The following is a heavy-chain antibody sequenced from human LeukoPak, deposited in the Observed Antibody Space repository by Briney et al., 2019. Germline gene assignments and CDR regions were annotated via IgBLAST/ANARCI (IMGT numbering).Heavy chain of an antibody. Sequence: PSETLSLTCAVYGGSFSGYYWSWIRQPPGKGLEWIGEINHSGSTNYNPSLKSRVTISVDPSKNQFSLKLSSVTAAGTAVYYCARGGFFDSSVDYWGQGTLVTVSS. J-gene: IGHJ4*02. V-gene: IGHV4-34*01. D-gene: IGHD6-25*01. CDR2: INHSGST. CDR1: GGSFSGYY. CDR3: ARGGFFDSSVDY.